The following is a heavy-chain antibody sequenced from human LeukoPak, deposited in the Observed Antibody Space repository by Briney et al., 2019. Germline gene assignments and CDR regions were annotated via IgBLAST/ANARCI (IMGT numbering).Heavy chain of an antibody. CDR3: ARQRTIATPFDY. D-gene: IGHD6-13*01. J-gene: IGHJ4*02. V-gene: IGHV5-10-1*01. Sequence: GESLRISCKGSGYSFTSYWINWVRQMPGKGLEWMGRIDPSDSYTDYSPSFQGHVTMSADKSISTAYLQWSSLKASDTAMYYCARQRTIATPFDYWGQGTLVTVSS. CDR2: IDPSDSYT. CDR1: GYSFTSYW.